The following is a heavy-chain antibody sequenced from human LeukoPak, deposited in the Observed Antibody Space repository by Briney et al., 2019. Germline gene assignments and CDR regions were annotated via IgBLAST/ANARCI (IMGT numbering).Heavy chain of an antibody. CDR2: VYSGGSS. D-gene: IGHD3-16*01. J-gene: IGHJ5*02. CDR1: GGSISSSSYY. V-gene: IGHV4-39*01. CDR3: ANSWGGMPGGGVSDP. Sequence: SETLSLTCTVSGGSISSSSYYWGWIRQPPGKGLEWIGSVYSGGSSYYNPSLRNRVTIFVDTSKNQFFLKLNSVTAADTAVYYWANSWGGMPGGGVSDPGGGGTLVTVSS.